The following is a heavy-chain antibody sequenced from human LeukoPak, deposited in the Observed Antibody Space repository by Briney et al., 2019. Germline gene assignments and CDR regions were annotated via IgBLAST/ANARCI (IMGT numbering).Heavy chain of an antibody. CDR3: AKAGAVVVVVVKYFDY. J-gene: IGHJ4*02. Sequence: GGSLRLSCAASGFTFSSYAMSWVRQAPGKGLEWVSGISGSGDSTYYADSVKGRFTISRDNSKNTLYLQMNSLRAEDTAVYYCAKAGAVVVVVVKYFDYWGQGTLVTVSS. D-gene: IGHD2-15*01. CDR1: GFTFSSYA. V-gene: IGHV3-23*01. CDR2: ISGSGDST.